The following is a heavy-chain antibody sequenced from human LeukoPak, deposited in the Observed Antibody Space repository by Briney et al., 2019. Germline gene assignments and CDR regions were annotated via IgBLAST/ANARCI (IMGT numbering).Heavy chain of an antibody. CDR3: ARDLSSGWSFDC. V-gene: IGHV1-3*01. CDR2: INAGNGNT. CDR1: GYTFTSYA. Sequence: ASVKVSFTASGYTFTSYAMHWVRQAPGQRLEWMGWINAGNGNTKYSQKFQDRVTITRDTSASTAYMELSSLRSEDTAVYYCARDLSSGWSFDCWGQGTLVTVSS. J-gene: IGHJ4*02. D-gene: IGHD6-19*01.